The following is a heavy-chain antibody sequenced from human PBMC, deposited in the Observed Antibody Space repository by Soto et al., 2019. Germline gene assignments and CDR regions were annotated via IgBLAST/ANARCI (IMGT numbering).Heavy chain of an antibody. CDR1: GFTFSSYA. CDR3: AKAGGNHDAFDI. D-gene: IGHD2-15*01. J-gene: IGHJ3*02. Sequence: PGGSLRLSCAASGFTFSSYAISWVRQAPGKGLEWVSAISGSGGSTYYADSVKGRFTISRDNSKNTLYLQMNSLRAEDTAVYYCAKAGGNHDAFDIWGQGTMVTVSS. V-gene: IGHV3-23*01. CDR2: ISGSGGST.